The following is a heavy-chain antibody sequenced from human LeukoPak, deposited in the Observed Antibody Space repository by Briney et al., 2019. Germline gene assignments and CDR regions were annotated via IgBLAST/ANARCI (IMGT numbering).Heavy chain of an antibody. V-gene: IGHV4-34*08. CDR1: GFTFSSYG. CDR2: INHSGST. CDR3: AGLQVVVPAAMPVGY. D-gene: IGHD2-2*01. Sequence: PGGSLRLSCAASGFTFSSYGMSWVRQAPGKGLEWIGEINHSGSTNYNPSLKSRVTISVDTSKNQFSLKLSSVTAADTAMYYCAGLQVVVPAAMPVGYWGQGTLVTVSS. J-gene: IGHJ4*02.